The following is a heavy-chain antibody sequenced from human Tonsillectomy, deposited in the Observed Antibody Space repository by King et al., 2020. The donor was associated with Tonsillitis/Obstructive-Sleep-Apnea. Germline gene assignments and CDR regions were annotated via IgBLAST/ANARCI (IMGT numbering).Heavy chain of an antibody. V-gene: IGHV1-18*01. J-gene: IGHJ4*02. D-gene: IGHD2-2*01. CDR2: ISAHNGHT. CDR1: GYTFTNYG. CDR3: ARRPWGIPAAPPYFDY. Sequence: QLVQSGAEVKKPGASVKVSCKASGYTFTNYGISWVRQAPGQGLEWMAWISAHNGHTNYAQKLQGRVTMTTDASTSTAYMELRSLRSDDTAVYYCARRPWGIPAAPPYFDYWGQGTLVTVSS.